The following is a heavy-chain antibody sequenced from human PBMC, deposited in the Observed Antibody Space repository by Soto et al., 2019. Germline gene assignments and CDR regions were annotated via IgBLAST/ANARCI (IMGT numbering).Heavy chain of an antibody. J-gene: IGHJ6*03. CDR2: ISSSSSYI. CDR3: ASANFRYCSSTSCYGDDYYYYYMDV. CDR1: GFTFSSYS. Sequence: GSLRLSCAASGFTFSSYSMNWVRQAPGKGLEWVSSISSSSSYIYYADSVKGRFTISRDNAKNSLYLQMNSLRAEDTAVYYCASANFRYCSSTSCYGDDYYYYYMDVWGKGTTVTVS. V-gene: IGHV3-21*01. D-gene: IGHD2-2*01.